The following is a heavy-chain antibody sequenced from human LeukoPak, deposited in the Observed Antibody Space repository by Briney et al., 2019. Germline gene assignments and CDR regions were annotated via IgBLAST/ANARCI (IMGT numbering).Heavy chain of an antibody. CDR1: GGTFSSYA. V-gene: IGHV1-69*13. CDR3: ARERVSWYVRGAIDY. Sequence: GASVKVSCKASGGTFSSYAISWVRQAPGQGLEWMGGIIPIFGTANYAQKFQGRVTITADESTSTAYMELSSLRSEDTAVYYCARERVSWYVRGAIDYWGQGTLVTVSS. CDR2: IIPIFGTA. D-gene: IGHD6-13*01. J-gene: IGHJ4*02.